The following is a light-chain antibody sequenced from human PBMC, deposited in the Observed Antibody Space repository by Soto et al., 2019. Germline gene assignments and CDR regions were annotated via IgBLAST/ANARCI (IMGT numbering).Light chain of an antibody. V-gene: IGLV1-40*01. CDR3: QSYDSSQSGPRV. CDR2: GNS. Sequence: QSVLTQPPSVSGAPGQRVTISCTGSSSNIGAGYDVPWYQQLPGTAPKLLIYGNSNRPSGVPDRFSGSKSGTSASLAITGLPAEDEAGYDCQSYDSSQSGPRVFGGGTKVTVL. J-gene: IGLJ3*02. CDR1: SSNIGAGYD.